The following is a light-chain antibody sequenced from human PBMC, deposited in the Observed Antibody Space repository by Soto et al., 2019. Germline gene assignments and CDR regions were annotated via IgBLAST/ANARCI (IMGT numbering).Light chain of an antibody. CDR1: QIISYY. J-gene: IGKJ2*01. Sequence: EVVLTQSPATLSLSPGERATLSCRASQIISYYLAWYQQKPGQAPRLLIYDASKRATGIPTRFSGSGSGTDFTLTISSLEPEDFAVYHCQQRTNWLYTFGQGTKLEIK. CDR2: DAS. CDR3: QQRTNWLYT. V-gene: IGKV3-11*01.